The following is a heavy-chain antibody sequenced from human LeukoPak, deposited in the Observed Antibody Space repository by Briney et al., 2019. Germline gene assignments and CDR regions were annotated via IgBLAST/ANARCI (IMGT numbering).Heavy chain of an antibody. CDR2: INHSGST. D-gene: IGHD1-7*01. J-gene: IGHJ4*02. V-gene: IGHV4-34*01. CDR3: ARGLGGTFDY. CDR1: GESFSGYY. Sequence: SETLSLTCAVYGESFSGYYWSWIRQPPGKGLEWIGEINHSGSTNYNPSLKSRVTISVDTSKNQFSLKLSSVTAADTAVYYCARGLGGTFDYWGQGTLVTVSS.